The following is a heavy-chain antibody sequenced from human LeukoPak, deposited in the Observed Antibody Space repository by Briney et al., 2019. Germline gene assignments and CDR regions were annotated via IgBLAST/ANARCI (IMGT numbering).Heavy chain of an antibody. D-gene: IGHD3-22*01. CDR2: IRSSGSTI. J-gene: IGHJ4*02. Sequence: GGSLRLSCAASGFTFTSYEMNWVRQAPGKGLEWVSYIRSSGSTIYYGDAVKGRFTISRDNAKNSLYLQMNSLRAEDTAVYYCARVLPDTSGAIDYWGQGTLVTVSS. CDR3: ARVLPDTSGAIDY. V-gene: IGHV3-48*03. CDR1: GFTFTSYE.